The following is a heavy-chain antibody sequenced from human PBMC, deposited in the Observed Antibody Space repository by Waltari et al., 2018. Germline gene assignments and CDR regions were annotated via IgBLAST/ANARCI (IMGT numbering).Heavy chain of an antibody. CDR3: MRNVALTGDFDY. CDR2: MNPNNGQT. J-gene: IGHJ4*02. V-gene: IGHV1-8*01. CDR1: GYTFTSYD. Sequence: QVQLVQSGAEVKKPGASVKVSCKASGYTFTSYDINWERQATGQGLEWLGWMNPNNGQTGYAQKFQGRVSLTRSTSISTAYMELSSLTSDDTAVYYCMRNVALTGDFDYWGQGTLVTVSS. D-gene: IGHD7-27*01.